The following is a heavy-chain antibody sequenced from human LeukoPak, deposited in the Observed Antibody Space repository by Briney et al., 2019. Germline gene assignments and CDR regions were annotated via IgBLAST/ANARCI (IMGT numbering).Heavy chain of an antibody. CDR1: GFTFIRHG. V-gene: IGHV3-30*02. Sequence: GGSLRLSRAASGFTFIRHGMHWVRQAPGKGLEWVAFIRYDGTNKYYADSVKGRFTISRDNSKNTLYLQVNSLRAEDTAVYYCAKSVDPGVRGVIRNSPIDYWGQGTLVTVSS. J-gene: IGHJ4*02. CDR2: IRYDGTNK. D-gene: IGHD3-10*01. CDR3: AKSVDPGVRGVIRNSPIDY.